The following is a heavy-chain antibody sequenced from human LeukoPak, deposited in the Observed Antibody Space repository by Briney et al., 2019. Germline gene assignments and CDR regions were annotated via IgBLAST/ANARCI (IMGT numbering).Heavy chain of an antibody. CDR3: AAKYYYDSSVFFYADY. V-gene: IGHV4-38-2*01. D-gene: IGHD3-22*01. J-gene: IGHJ4*02. CDR1: GGSFSGYY. Sequence: SETLSLTCAVYGGSFSGYYWGWIRQPPGKGLEWIGSIYHTGNTYYNPSLKSRVTISMDTSKNEFSLKLRSVTAADTAVYYCAAKYYYDSSVFFYADYWGQETRVTVSS. CDR2: IYHTGNT.